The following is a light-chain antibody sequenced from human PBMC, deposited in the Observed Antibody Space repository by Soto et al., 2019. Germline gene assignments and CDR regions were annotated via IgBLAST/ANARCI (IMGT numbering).Light chain of an antibody. V-gene: IGKV1-39*01. CDR2: AAS. CDR1: QSIGIS. J-gene: IGKJ1*01. CDR3: QQSYSSPTWT. Sequence: DIQMTQSPSSLSASVGDGVTITCRASQSIGISLNWYQQRPGKAPKLLVFAASSLQSGVPSRFSGSGSGTDFTLTISSLHPDDFATYYCQQSYSSPTWTFGQGTKVEIK.